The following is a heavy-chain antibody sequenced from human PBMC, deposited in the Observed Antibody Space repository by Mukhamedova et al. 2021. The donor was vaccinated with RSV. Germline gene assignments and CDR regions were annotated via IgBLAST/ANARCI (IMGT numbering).Heavy chain of an antibody. CDR2: ISGSGGST. Sequence: VSAISGSGGSTYYADSVKGRFTISRDNSKNTLYLQMNSLRAEDTAVYYCAKGAGENYYVSSGPIDYWGQGTLVTVSS. J-gene: IGHJ4*02. D-gene: IGHD3-22*01. V-gene: IGHV3-23*01. CDR3: AKGAGENYYVSSGPIDY.